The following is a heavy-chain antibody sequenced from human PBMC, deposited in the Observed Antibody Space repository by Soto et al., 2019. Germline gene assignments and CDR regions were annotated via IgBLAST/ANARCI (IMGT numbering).Heavy chain of an antibody. Sequence: QVQLVQSGAEVKKPGSSVKVSCKSSGGTFSTYAISWVRQAPGQGLEWMGGIIPIFGTANYAQKFQGRVTITADESTTXXYXEXXRLRSEDTAVYYCARDEMVVATGSRTWHYYYGMDVWGQGTTVTVSS. J-gene: IGHJ6*02. CDR2: IIPIFGTA. V-gene: IGHV1-69*12. CDR1: GGTFSTYA. CDR3: ARDEMVVATGSRTWHYYYGMDV. D-gene: IGHD2-15*01.